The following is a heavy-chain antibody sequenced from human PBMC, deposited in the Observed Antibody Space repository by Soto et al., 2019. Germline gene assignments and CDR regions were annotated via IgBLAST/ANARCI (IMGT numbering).Heavy chain of an antibody. CDR1: GFTFSVHA. D-gene: IGHD1-26*01. J-gene: IGHJ6*02. V-gene: IGHV3-23*01. CDR2: ISGSGGST. Sequence: PGGSLTLSCSASGFTFSVHAMSWIGPAPGKGLEWVSAISGSGGSTYYADSVKCRFTISRDNSKNTLYLQMNSLRAEDTAVYYCAKGPYNSGSYLVYYYYGMDVWGQGTTVTVSS. CDR3: AKGPYNSGSYLVYYYYGMDV.